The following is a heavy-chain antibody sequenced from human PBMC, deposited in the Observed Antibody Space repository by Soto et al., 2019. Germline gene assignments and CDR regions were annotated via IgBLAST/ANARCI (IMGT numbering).Heavy chain of an antibody. CDR2: ISSSGSTI. CDR3: ARKGRYYMDV. CDR1: GFTFSSYE. V-gene: IGHV3-48*03. Sequence: GGSLRLSCAASGFTFSSYEMNWVRQAPGKGLEWVSYISSSGSTIYYADSVKGRFTISRDNAKNSLYLQMNSLRAEDTAVYYCARKGRYYMDVWGKGTTVTVSS. J-gene: IGHJ6*03.